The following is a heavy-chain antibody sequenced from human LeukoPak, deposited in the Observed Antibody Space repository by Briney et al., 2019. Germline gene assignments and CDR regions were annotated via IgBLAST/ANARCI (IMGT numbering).Heavy chain of an antibody. V-gene: IGHV1-69*05. CDR2: IIPIFGTA. D-gene: IGHD3-10*01. J-gene: IGHJ5*02. Sequence: ASVKVSCKASGGTFSSYAISWVRQAPGQGLEWMGGIIPIFGTANYAQKFQGIITITTDEPTSTAYMERSSLRSEDTAVYYCASPMVRGVGGFDPWGQGNLVTVSS. CDR1: GGTFSSYA. CDR3: ASPMVRGVGGFDP.